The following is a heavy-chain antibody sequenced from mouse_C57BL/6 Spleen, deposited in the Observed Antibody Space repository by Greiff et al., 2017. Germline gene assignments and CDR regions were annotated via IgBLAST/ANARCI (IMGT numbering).Heavy chain of an antibody. D-gene: IGHD3-3*01. V-gene: IGHV3-6*01. Sequence: EVQLQESGPGLVKPSQSLSLTCSVTGYSITSGYYWNWIRQFPGNKLEWMGYISYDGSNNYNPSLKNRIPITRDTSKNQFFLKLNSVTTEDTATYYCAREGRAAMDYWGQGTSVTVSS. J-gene: IGHJ4*01. CDR3: AREGRAAMDY. CDR1: GYSITSGYY. CDR2: ISYDGSN.